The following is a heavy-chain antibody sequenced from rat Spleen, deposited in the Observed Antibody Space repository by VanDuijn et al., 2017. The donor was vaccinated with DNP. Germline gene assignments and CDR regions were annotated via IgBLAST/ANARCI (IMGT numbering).Heavy chain of an antibody. J-gene: IGHJ4*01. CDR2: ISTSGRDT. CDR3: ATFEGRDA. D-gene: IGHD1-11*01. Sequence: EVQLVESGGGLVQPGRSLKLSCAASGFTFSDYGMTWVRQPPTKGLEWVASISTSGRDTYYRDSVKGRFTISRDNAKNTQYLQMDSLRSEDTATYYCATFEGRDAWGQGTSVTVSS. V-gene: IGHV5S13*01. CDR1: GFTFSDYG.